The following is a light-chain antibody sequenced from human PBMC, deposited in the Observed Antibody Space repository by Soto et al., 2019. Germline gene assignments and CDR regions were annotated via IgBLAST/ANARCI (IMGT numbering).Light chain of an antibody. V-gene: IGKV1-5*01. CDR1: QSVGSW. CDR2: DAS. Sequence: DIQLTQSPSTLSASVGDRVTITCRASQSVGSWLAWYQQRPGKAPRLLIYDASSLDSGVPARFSGSGSGTEFTLTVISLQPDDFATYYCQQYDDYSWKTFGLGTKV. J-gene: IGKJ1*01. CDR3: QQYDDYSWKT.